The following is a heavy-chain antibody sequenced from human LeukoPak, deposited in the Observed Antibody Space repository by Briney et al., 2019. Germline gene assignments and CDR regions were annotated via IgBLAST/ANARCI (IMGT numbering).Heavy chain of an antibody. J-gene: IGHJ4*02. V-gene: IGHV1-46*01. CDR1: GYTLSTYY. CDR2: INPSAGGT. D-gene: IGHD5-12*01. CDR3: ARALEDYSGHDYGLDY. Sequence: KASGYTLSTYYMHWVRQALGQGLDWVGIINPSAGGTSYAQKFQGRVTMTRDTSTSTVYMELSSLRSEDTAVYYCARALEDYSGHDYGLDYWGQGTLVTVSS.